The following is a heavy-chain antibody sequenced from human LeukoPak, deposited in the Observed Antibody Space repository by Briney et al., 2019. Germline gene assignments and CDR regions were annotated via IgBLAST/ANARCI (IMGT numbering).Heavy chain of an antibody. CDR3: AKEGITIFGVVIIGDY. D-gene: IGHD3-3*01. CDR2: IRYDGSNK. V-gene: IGHV3-30*02. Sequence: GGSLRLSCAASGFTFSSYSMDWVRQAPGKGLEWVAFIRYDGSNKYYADSVKGRFTISRDNSKNTLYLQMNSLRAEDTAVYYCAKEGITIFGVVIIGDYWGQGTLVTVSS. CDR1: GFTFSSYS. J-gene: IGHJ4*02.